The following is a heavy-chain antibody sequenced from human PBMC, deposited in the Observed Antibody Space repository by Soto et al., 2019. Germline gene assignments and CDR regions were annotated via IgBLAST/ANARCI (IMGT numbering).Heavy chain of an antibody. D-gene: IGHD4-17*01. Sequence: QHPGKGLEWIGYIYYSGSTYYNPSLKSRVTISVDTSKNQFSLKLSSVTAADTAVYYCARTQTTDQWFDPWGQGTLVTVSS. V-gene: IGHV4-31*02. CDR3: ARTQTTDQWFDP. J-gene: IGHJ5*02. CDR2: IYYSGST.